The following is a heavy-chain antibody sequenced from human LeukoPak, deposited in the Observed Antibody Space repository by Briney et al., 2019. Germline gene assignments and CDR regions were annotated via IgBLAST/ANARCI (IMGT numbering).Heavy chain of an antibody. CDR1: GFTFSSYG. J-gene: IGHJ4*02. CDR3: AKEGDYDYVWGSFLGY. Sequence: GGSLRLSCAASGFTFSSYGMHWVRQAPGEGLEWVAVIWYDGSNKYYADSVKGRFTISRDNSKNTLYLQMNSLRAEDTAVYYCAKEGDYDYVWGSFLGYWGQGTLVTVSS. CDR2: IWYDGSNK. V-gene: IGHV3-33*06. D-gene: IGHD3-16*01.